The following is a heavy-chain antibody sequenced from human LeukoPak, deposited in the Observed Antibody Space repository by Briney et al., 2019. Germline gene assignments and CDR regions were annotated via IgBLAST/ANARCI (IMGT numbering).Heavy chain of an antibody. Sequence: QPGGSLRLSCAASGFSFNNSEMYWVRQAPGKGLEWVSYISSTGYNIYYADSVKGRFTISRDNAKNSLFLQMNSLRVEDTSVYFCARGWDNSGYYCDYCGQGTLVTVSS. V-gene: IGHV3-48*03. CDR2: ISSTGYNI. J-gene: IGHJ4*02. CDR3: ARGWDNSGYYCDY. CDR1: GFSFNNSE. D-gene: IGHD6-19*01.